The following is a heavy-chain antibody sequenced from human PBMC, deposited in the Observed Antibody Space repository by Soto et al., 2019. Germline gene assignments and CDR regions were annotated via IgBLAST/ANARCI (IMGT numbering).Heavy chain of an antibody. J-gene: IGHJ1*01. D-gene: IGHD6-19*01. Sequence: VQSGAAVKKPGAFVMVSCTASGYIFTSYGIWWVREAAGKGLMWVGRVSTYNGNTKYAQKLQSRVTMTTDTSAGIASMELRSLRSDDTAVYYCARDNGQWLVSDWGQGPLVTASS. CDR1: GYIFTSYG. V-gene: IGHV1-18*01. CDR3: ARDNGQWLVSD. CDR2: VSTYNGNT.